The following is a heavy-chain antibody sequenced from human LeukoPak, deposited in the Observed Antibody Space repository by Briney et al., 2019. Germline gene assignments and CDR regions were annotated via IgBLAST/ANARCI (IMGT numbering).Heavy chain of an antibody. D-gene: IGHD3-10*01. J-gene: IGHJ4*02. V-gene: IGHV3-30-3*01. CDR2: ISYDGSNK. CDR1: GFTFSSYA. CDR3: ARDRGLYFDY. Sequence: GGSLRLSCAASGFTFSSYAMHWVRQAPGKGLEWVAVISYDGSNKYYADSVKSRFTISRDNSKNTLYLQMNSLRAEDTAVYYCARDRGLYFDYWGQGTLVTVSS.